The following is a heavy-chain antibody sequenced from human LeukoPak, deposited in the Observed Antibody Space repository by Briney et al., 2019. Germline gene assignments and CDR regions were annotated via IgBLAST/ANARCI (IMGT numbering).Heavy chain of an antibody. V-gene: IGHV3-23*01. D-gene: IGHD1-26*01. J-gene: IGHJ5*02. CDR3: AKDYEPLVGVHRWGDWFDP. CDR1: GFTFSSYG. Sequence: GGSLRLSCAASGFTFSSYGMNWVRQAPGKGLEWVSGITSRSTTYYADSVKGRFTISRDNSKNTLYLQMNSLRAEDTAVYYCAKDYEPLVGVHRWGDWFDPWGQGTLVTVSS. CDR2: ITSRSTT.